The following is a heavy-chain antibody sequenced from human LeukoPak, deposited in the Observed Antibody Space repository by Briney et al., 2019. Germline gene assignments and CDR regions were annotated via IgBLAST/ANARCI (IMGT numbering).Heavy chain of an antibody. D-gene: IGHD6-13*01. CDR1: GGTFSSYA. J-gene: IGHJ4*02. V-gene: IGHV1-69*01. CDR3: ARDTQYSSSWYGFDY. CDR2: IIPIFGTA. Sequence: SVKVSCKASGGTFSSYAISWVRQAPGQGLEWMGGIIPIFGTANYAQKFQGRVTITADESTSTAYMELSSLRSEDTAVYYCARDTQYSSSWYGFDYWGQGTLVTVSS.